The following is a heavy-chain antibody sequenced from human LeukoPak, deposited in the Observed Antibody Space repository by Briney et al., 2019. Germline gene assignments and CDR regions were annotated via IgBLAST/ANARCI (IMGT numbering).Heavy chain of an antibody. D-gene: IGHD3-22*01. CDR1: GFTFSNHG. CDR2: ISPSGDIT. CDR3: AQGPWDDSSGYYSDY. Sequence: PGGTLRLSCAASGFTFSNHGMNWGRQAPGKGLEWVSGISPSGDITYYADSVKGRFTISRDNSKNTLYLQMNSLRAEDTAVYYCAQGPWDDSSGYYSDYWGQGTLVTVSS. V-gene: IGHV3-23*01. J-gene: IGHJ4*02.